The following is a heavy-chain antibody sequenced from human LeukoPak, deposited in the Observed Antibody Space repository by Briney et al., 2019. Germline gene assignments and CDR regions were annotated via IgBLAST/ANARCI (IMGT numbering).Heavy chain of an antibody. CDR2: ISGRSNAI. CDR3: TTSLSTLGSFDY. J-gene: IGHJ4*02. D-gene: IGHD2/OR15-2a*01. CDR1: GFSFSDHY. Sequence: GGSLRLSCAASGFSFSDHYMSWIRQAPGRGLEWVSYISGRSNAIYYADSVKGRFPISRDNAKNSLYLQINSLRAEDTAVYYCTTSLSTLGSFDYWGQGTLVTVSS. V-gene: IGHV3-11*04.